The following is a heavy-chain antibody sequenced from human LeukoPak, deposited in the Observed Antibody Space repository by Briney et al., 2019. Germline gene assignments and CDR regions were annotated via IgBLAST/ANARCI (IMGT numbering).Heavy chain of an antibody. CDR3: ARDQYDTWSRRGNFDS. J-gene: IGHJ4*02. CDR1: GFTFNSYA. D-gene: IGHD3-3*01. CDR2: VSGSGSST. Sequence: GGSLRLSCVVSGFTFNSYAMNWVRQAPGKGLEWVSAVSGSGSSTYYADSVKGRFTISRDNSKNTLYLQMNSLRAEDTAVYYCARDQYDTWSRRGNFDSWGQGTLVIVSS. V-gene: IGHV3-23*01.